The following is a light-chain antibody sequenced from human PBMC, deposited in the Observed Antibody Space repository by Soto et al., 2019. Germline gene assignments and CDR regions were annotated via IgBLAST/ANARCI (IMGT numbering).Light chain of an antibody. CDR3: QQYGSSRT. CDR1: QSVDSSY. V-gene: IGKV3-20*01. Sequence: EIVLTQSPGTLSLSPGEGATLSCRASQSVDSSYLAWYQQKPGQAPRLLIYGASSRATGIPDRFRGSGSGTDFTLTISRLEPEDFAVYYCQQYGSSRTFGQGTKVEIQ. J-gene: IGKJ1*01. CDR2: GAS.